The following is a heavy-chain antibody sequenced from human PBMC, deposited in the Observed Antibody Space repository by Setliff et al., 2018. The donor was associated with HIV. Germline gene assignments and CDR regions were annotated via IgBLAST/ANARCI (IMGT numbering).Heavy chain of an antibody. CDR2: IYYSGST. J-gene: IGHJ4*02. CDR1: GGSISSYY. CDR3: ARGVRDNSGWSSYYFDY. V-gene: IGHV4-59*12. D-gene: IGHD6-19*01. Sequence: PSETLSLTCTVSGGSISSYYWSWIRQPPGKGLEWIGNIYYSGSTYYNPSLKSRVTMSVDTSKNQFSLKLSSVTAADTAVYYCARGVRDNSGWSSYYFDYWGQGTLVTVSS.